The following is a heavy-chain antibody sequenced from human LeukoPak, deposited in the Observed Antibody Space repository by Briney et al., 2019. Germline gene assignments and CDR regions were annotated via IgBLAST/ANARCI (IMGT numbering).Heavy chain of an antibody. CDR3: ARRAGAYSHPYDY. CDR2: IYSGDST. D-gene: IGHD4/OR15-4a*01. V-gene: IGHV3-53*01. J-gene: IGHJ4*02. Sequence: GGSLRLSCAASGFAVSSYYMTWVRQAPGKGLEWVSLIYSGDSTYYADSVKGRFTISRDNSKNTLYLQMNSLRAEDTAVYYCARRAGAYSHPYDYWGQGTLVTVSS. CDR1: GFAVSSYY.